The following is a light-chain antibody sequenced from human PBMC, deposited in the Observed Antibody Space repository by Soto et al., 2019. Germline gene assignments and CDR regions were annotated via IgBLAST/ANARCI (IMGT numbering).Light chain of an antibody. Sequence: DIQMTQSPSSLSASVGDRVTITCRASQSISSYLNWYQQKPGKAPKLLIYAASSLQSGVPSRFSGGGSETDFTLTIISLQPEDFATYYCQQGKTFGQGTKVEIK. CDR1: QSISSY. J-gene: IGKJ1*01. CDR3: QQGKT. CDR2: AAS. V-gene: IGKV1-39*01.